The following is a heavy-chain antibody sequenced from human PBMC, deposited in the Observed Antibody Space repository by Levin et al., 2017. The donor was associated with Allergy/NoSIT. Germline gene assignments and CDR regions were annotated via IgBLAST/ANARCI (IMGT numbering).Heavy chain of an antibody. CDR1: GYSFTSYW. D-gene: IGHD1-1*01. CDR2: IYPGDSDT. V-gene: IGHV5-51*01. Sequence: PLASVKVSCQGSGYSFTSYWIGWVRQMPGKGLEWMGIIYPGDSDTIYSPSFQGQVTISADKSISTAYLQWSSLKASDTAIYYCARRGTRDYYYYMDVWGKGTTVTVSS. CDR3: ARRGTRDYYYYMDV. J-gene: IGHJ6*03.